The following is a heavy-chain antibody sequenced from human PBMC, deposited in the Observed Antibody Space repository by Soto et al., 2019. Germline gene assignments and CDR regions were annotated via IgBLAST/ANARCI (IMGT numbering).Heavy chain of an antibody. Sequence: SETLSLTCTVSGGSISSYYWSWIRQPPGEGLEWIGYIYYSGSTNYNPSLKSRVTISVDTSKNQFSLKLSSVTAADTAVYYCARFPRGYSYGHFDYWGQGTLVTVSS. J-gene: IGHJ4*02. CDR1: GGSISSYY. CDR3: ARFPRGYSYGHFDY. D-gene: IGHD5-18*01. CDR2: IYYSGST. V-gene: IGHV4-59*01.